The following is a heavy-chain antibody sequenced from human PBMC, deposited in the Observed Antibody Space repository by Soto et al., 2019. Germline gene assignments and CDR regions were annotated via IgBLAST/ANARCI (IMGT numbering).Heavy chain of an antibody. CDR2: IHYNGIT. CDR3: ARVSNDFGGNGAFDY. V-gene: IGHV4-59*13. D-gene: IGHD4-17*01. J-gene: IGHJ4*02. Sequence: SESLSLTCTVSGASISGYYWIWIRQPPGKGLEWIAYIHYNGITNYNPSLKSRVIISLDTSKDQVSLNLSSVTAADTAVYYCARVSNDFGGNGAFDYWGQGTLVTV. CDR1: GASISGYY.